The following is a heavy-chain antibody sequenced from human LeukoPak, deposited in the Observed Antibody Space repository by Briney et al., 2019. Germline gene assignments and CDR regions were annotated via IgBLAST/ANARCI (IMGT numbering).Heavy chain of an antibody. J-gene: IGHJ6*03. D-gene: IGHD3-3*01. CDR3: AGAPYTIFGAMDV. CDR2: ISSSGSTI. V-gene: IGHV3-48*03. CDR1: GFTFSSYE. Sequence: GGSLRLSCAASGFTFSSYEMNWVRQAPGKGLEWVSYISSSGSTIYYADSVKGRFTISRDNAKNSLYLQMNSLRAEDTAVYYCAGAPYTIFGAMDVWGKGTTVTVSS.